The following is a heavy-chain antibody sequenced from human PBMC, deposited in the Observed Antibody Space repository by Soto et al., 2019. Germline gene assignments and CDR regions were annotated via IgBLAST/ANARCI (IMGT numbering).Heavy chain of an antibody. Sequence: GGSLRLSCAASGFAFSTYAMTWVRQAPGKGPEWVSAISGSGGSTYYADSVKGRFTISRDNSKNTLYLQMNSLRAEDTAVYYYATVVAAGSTYYCYCMDVWGQGSTVTVSS. CDR2: ISGSGGST. D-gene: IGHD2-15*01. CDR1: GFAFSTYA. CDR3: ATVVAAGSTYYCYCMDV. V-gene: IGHV3-23*01. J-gene: IGHJ6*01.